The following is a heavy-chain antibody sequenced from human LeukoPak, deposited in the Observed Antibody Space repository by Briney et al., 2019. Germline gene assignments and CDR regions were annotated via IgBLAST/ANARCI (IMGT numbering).Heavy chain of an antibody. CDR1: GFVFSSDN. Sequence: GGSLRLSCIASGFVFSSDNMNWVRRAPGKGLEWVAHISEAIYYADSVQGRFTISRDNAKNSLHLQMSNLRAEDTAMYYCVREVGRPKTFYFDSWGRGTPVTVSS. CDR2: ISEAI. J-gene: IGHJ4*02. V-gene: IGHV3-48*04. D-gene: IGHD3-16*01. CDR3: VREVGRPKTFYFDS.